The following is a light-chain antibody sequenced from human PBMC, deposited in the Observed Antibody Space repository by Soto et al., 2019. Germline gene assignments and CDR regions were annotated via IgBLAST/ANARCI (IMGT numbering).Light chain of an antibody. CDR1: SADVGGYNY. J-gene: IGLJ2*01. Sequence: QSALTQSPAASGSPGQSVTISCIGTSADVGGYNYVSWYQQHPGKAPKLMIYEVSKRPSGVPDRFSGSKSGSTASLTVSGLQSEDEADYYCSSYAGSSSFVVFGGGTKLTVL. V-gene: IGLV2-8*01. CDR3: SSYAGSSSFVV. CDR2: EVS.